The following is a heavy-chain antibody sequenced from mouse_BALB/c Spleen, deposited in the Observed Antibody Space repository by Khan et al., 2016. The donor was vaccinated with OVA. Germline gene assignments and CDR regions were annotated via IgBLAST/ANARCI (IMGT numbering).Heavy chain of an antibody. D-gene: IGHD1-1*02. CDR1: GFSLTDYG. Sequence: VQLQESGPGLVAPSQSLSITCTVSGFSLTDYGVSWIRQPPGKGLEWLGVIWGGGSTYYTSVLKSRLSISKDNSKSQVFLKMISLQTDDTAIYYCAKGIWSYYFTVDYWGQGTSVTVSS. CDR2: IWGGGST. V-gene: IGHV2-6-5*01. CDR3: AKGIWSYYFTVDY. J-gene: IGHJ4*01.